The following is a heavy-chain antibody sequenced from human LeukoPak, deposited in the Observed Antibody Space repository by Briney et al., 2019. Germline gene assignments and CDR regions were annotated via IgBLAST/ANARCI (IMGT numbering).Heavy chain of an antibody. CDR3: ARGTSFSITMVRGVIRPTGWFDP. Sequence: GGSLRLSCAASGFIFSSYSMNWVRQAPGKGLEWISFISSVSSTIFYADSVKGRFNISRDNVKNSLYLQMNGLRAADTAVYYCARGTSFSITMVRGVIRPTGWFDPWGQGTLVTVSS. CDR1: GFIFSSYS. CDR2: ISSVSSTI. J-gene: IGHJ5*02. V-gene: IGHV3-48*01. D-gene: IGHD3-10*01.